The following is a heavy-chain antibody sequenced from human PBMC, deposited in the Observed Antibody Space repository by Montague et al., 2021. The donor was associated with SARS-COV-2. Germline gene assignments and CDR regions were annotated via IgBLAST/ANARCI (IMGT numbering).Heavy chain of an antibody. CDR3: ARVRVGATDYNYYYGLDV. CDR1: GFTFSGYA. CDR2: ISYDGDNK. Sequence: SLRLSCAASGFTFSGYAMHWVRQAPGKGLEWVAVISYDGDNKHYADSVKGRVTISRDNSKNTLYLQMNSLRADDTAVYYCARVRVGATDYNYYYGLDVWGQGTTVTVSS. D-gene: IGHD1-26*01. V-gene: IGHV3-30-3*01. J-gene: IGHJ6*02.